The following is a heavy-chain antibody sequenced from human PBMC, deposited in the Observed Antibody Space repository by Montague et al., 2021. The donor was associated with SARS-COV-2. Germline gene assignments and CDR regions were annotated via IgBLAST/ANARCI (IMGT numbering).Heavy chain of an antibody. CDR2: ISSSGSTI. J-gene: IGHJ6*03. Sequence: SLRLSCAASGFTFSSYEMNLVRQAPGKGLEWVSYISSSGSTIYYADSVKGRFTISRDNAKNSLYLQMNSLRAEDTAVYYCARGLSIAVAGTLFPDYYYYMDVWGKGTTVTVSS. CDR3: ARGLSIAVAGTLFPDYYYYMDV. D-gene: IGHD6-19*01. V-gene: IGHV3-48*03. CDR1: GFTFSSYE.